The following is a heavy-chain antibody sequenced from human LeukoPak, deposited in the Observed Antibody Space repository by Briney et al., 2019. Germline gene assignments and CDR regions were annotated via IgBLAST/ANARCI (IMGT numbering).Heavy chain of an antibody. D-gene: IGHD1-20*01. CDR2: IYYSGST. V-gene: IGHV4-39*01. CDR3: ARRDNWNDGRDAGYFDY. CDR1: GGSISSSSYY. J-gene: IGHJ4*02. Sequence: SETLSLTCTVSGGSISSSSYYWGWIRQPPGKGLEWIVSIYYSGSTYYNPSLKSRVTISVDTSKNQFSLKLSSVTAADTAVYYCARRDNWNDGRDAGYFDYWGQGTLVTVSS.